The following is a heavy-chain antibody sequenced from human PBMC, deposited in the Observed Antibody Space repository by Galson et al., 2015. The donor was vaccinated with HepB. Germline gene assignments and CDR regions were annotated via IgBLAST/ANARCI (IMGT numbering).Heavy chain of an antibody. CDR3: ARGEYSSGWGGYFDY. J-gene: IGHJ4*02. CDR1: GDSVSSNSAA. D-gene: IGHD6-19*01. CDR2: TYYRSKWYN. Sequence: CAISGDSVSSNSAAWNWIRQSPSRGLEWLGRTYYRSKWYNDYAVSVKSRITINPDTSKNQFSLQLNSVTPEDTAVYYCARGEYSSGWGGYFDYWGQGTLVTVSS. V-gene: IGHV6-1*01.